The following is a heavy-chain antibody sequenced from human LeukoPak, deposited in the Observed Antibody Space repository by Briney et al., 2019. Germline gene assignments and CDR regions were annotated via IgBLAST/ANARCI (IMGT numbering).Heavy chain of an antibody. D-gene: IGHD3-22*01. V-gene: IGHV3-30-3*01. CDR3: AREDYDSSGSLDY. CDR2: ISHDGSNK. CDR1: GFTFSSYA. Sequence: GGSLRLSCAASGFTFSSYAMHWVRQAPGKGLEWVAVISHDGSNKYYADSVKGRFTISRDNSKNTLYLQMNSLRAEDTAVYYCAREDYDSSGSLDYWGQGTLVTVSS. J-gene: IGHJ4*02.